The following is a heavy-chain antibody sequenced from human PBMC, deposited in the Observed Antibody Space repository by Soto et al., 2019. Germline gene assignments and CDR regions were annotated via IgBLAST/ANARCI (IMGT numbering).Heavy chain of an antibody. CDR1: GFTFSSYG. CDR3: AREKIQTQFRIGYYGMDV. J-gene: IGHJ6*02. CDR2: IWYDGSNK. Sequence: GGSLRLSCAASGFTFSSYGMHWVRQAPGKGLEWVAVIWYDGSNKYYADSVKGRFTISRDNSKNTLYLQMNSLRAEDTAVYYCAREKIQTQFRIGYYGMDVWGQGTTVTVSS. D-gene: IGHD5-18*01. V-gene: IGHV3-33*01.